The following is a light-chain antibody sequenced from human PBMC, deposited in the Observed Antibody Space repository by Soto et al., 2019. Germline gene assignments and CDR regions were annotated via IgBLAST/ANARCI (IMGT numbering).Light chain of an antibody. CDR1: HTGSSNY. J-gene: IGKJ5*01. CDR2: GAS. Sequence: EIILTQSPDTLSLSPGERATLSCRAIHTGSSNYLAWCQQRPGQSPRLLIYGASNRATGIPARFSGSGSGTDFTLTISSLEPEDFAVYYCQQRSNWPPTFGQGTRLEIK. CDR3: QQRSNWPPT. V-gene: IGKV3-11*01.